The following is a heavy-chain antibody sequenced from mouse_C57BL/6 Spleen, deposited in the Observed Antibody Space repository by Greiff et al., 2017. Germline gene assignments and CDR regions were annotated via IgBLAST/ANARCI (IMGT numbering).Heavy chain of an antibody. CDR3: AKDPTRWFAY. Sequence: VKLQESGPELVKPGASVKISCKASGYAFSSSWMNWVKQRPGKGLEWIGRIYPGDGDTNYNGKFKGKATLTADKSSSTAYMQLSSLTSEDSAVYFCAKDPTRWFAYWGQGTLVTVSA. V-gene: IGHV1-82*01. CDR2: IYPGDGDT. CDR1: GYAFSSSW. J-gene: IGHJ3*01. D-gene: IGHD1-1*01.